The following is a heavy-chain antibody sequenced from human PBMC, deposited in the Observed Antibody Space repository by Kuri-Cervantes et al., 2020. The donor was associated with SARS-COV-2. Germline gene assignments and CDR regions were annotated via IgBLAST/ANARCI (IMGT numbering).Heavy chain of an antibody. V-gene: IGHV3-73*01. J-gene: IGHJ4*02. D-gene: IGHD3-22*01. CDR3: TSTGYDSSGYYPGY. CDR1: GFTFSSYA. CDR2: IRSKANSYAT. Sequence: GGFLRLSCAASGFTFSSYAMHWVRQASGKGLEWVGRIRSKANSYATAYAASVKGRFTISRDDSKNTAYLQMNSLKTEDTAVYYCTSTGYDSSGYYPGYWGQGTLVTVSS.